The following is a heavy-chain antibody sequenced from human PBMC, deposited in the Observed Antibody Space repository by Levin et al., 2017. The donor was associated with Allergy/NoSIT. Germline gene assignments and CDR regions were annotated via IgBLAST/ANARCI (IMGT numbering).Heavy chain of an antibody. CDR3: ASFDFWSGYYFDY. CDR2: IYSGGST. CDR1: GFTVSSNY. V-gene: IGHV3-53*01. J-gene: IGHJ4*02. D-gene: IGHD3-3*01. Sequence: AGGSLRLSCAASGFTVSSNYMSWVRQAPGKGLEWVSVIYSGGSTYYADSVKGRFTISRDNSKNTLYLQMNSLRAEDTAVYYCASFDFWSGYYFDYWGQGTLVTVSS.